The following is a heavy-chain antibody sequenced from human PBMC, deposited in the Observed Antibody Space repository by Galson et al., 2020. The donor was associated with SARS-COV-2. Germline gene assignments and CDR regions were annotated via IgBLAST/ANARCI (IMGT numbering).Heavy chain of an antibody. CDR3: ARTLGRHFDY. Sequence: GGSLRLSCAASGFTFSSYEMNWVRQAPGKGLEWVSYISSTGYTTYYADSVKGRFTISRDNAKNSLYLQMNSLRAEDTAVYYCARTLGRHFDYWGQGTLVTVSS. J-gene: IGHJ4*02. V-gene: IGHV3-48*03. CDR2: ISSTGYTT. CDR1: GFTFSSYE.